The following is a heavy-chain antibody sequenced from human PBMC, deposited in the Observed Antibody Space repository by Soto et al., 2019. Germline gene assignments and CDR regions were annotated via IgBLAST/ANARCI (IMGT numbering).Heavy chain of an antibody. CDR2: IKQDGSEK. D-gene: IGHD3-3*01. CDR1: GFTFSSYW. CDR3: ARDMRLPYYDFWSGYYYYYGMDV. V-gene: IGHV3-7*01. Sequence: GGSLRLSCAASGFTFSSYWMSWVRQAPGKGLEWVANIKQDGSEKYYVDSVKGRFTISRDNAKNSLYLQMNSLRAEDTAVYYCARDMRLPYYDFWSGYYYYYGMDVWGQGTTVTVSS. J-gene: IGHJ6*02.